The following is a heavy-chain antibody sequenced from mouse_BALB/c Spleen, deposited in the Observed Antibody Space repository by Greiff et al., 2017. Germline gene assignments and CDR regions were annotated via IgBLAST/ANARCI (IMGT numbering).Heavy chain of an antibody. CDR2: ISNGGGST. CDR3: ARHGDYGNYEGAWLAY. CDR1: GFTFSSYT. Sequence: DVHLVESGGGLVQPGGSLKLSCAASGFTFSSYTMSWVRQTPEKRLEWVAYISNGGGSTYYPDTVKGRFTISRDNAKNTLYLQMSSLKSEDTAMYYCARHGDYGNYEGAWLAYWGQGTLVTVSA. D-gene: IGHD2-1*01. J-gene: IGHJ3*01. V-gene: IGHV5-12-2*01.